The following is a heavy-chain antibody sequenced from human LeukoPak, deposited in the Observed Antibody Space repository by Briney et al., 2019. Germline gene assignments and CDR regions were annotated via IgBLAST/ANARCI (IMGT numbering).Heavy chain of an antibody. V-gene: IGHV3-49*04. D-gene: IGHD3-9*01. CDR3: TRVGILTGYSHYYYYYMDV. CDR2: IRSKAYGGTT. J-gene: IGHJ6*03. Sequence: GGSLRLSCTASGFTFGDYAMSWVRQAPGKGLEWVGFIRSKAYGGTTEYAASVKGRFTISRDDSKSIAYLQMNSLKTEDTAVYYCTRVGILTGYSHYYYYYMDVWGKGTTVTISS. CDR1: GFTFGDYA.